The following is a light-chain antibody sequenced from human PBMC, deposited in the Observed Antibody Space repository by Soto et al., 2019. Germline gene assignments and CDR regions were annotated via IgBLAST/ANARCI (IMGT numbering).Light chain of an antibody. J-gene: IGLJ2*01. Sequence: QSVLTQSPSTSATPGQGVSISCSGGGSNIGSNTVNWYQQLPGTAPKLLIYSNNQRPSGVPDRFSGSKSGTSASLAISGLQSEDEADYYCAAWDDSLLVVFGGGTQLTVL. V-gene: IGLV1-44*01. CDR2: SNN. CDR1: GSNIGSNT. CDR3: AAWDDSLLVV.